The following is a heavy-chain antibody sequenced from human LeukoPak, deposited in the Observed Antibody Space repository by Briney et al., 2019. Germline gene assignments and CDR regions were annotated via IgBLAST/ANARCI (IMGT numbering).Heavy chain of an antibody. Sequence: PSETLSLTCAVYGGSFSGYHWTWIRQPPGKGLDWIGEINDIGSTNYSPSLKNRVTISVDMSKNQFSVNLTSVTAADTGVYFCGRGPHQEWPPIQYWGQGSLVTVSS. CDR2: INDIGST. J-gene: IGHJ4*02. CDR3: GRGPHQEWPPIQY. CDR1: GGSFSGYH. D-gene: IGHD3-3*01. V-gene: IGHV4-34*01.